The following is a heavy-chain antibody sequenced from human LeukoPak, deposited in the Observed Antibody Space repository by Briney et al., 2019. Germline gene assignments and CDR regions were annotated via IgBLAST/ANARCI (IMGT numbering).Heavy chain of an antibody. V-gene: IGHV4-39*01. Sequence: SETLSLTCTGSGGSIISSSYYWGGIRQPPGKGLEWIGSIYYSGSTYYNPSLKSRVTISVDTSKNQFSLKLSSVTAADTAVYYCARVTLAGTPDYFDYWGQGTLVTVSS. D-gene: IGHD6-13*01. CDR3: ARVTLAGTPDYFDY. J-gene: IGHJ4*02. CDR1: GGSIISSSYY. CDR2: IYYSGST.